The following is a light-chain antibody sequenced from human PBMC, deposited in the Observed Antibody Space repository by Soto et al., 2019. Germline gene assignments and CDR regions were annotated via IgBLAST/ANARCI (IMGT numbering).Light chain of an antibody. CDR2: DVS. J-gene: IGLJ2*01. V-gene: IGLV2-14*01. CDR3: SSYTSSSTLV. CDR1: SSDVGGHNY. Sequence: QSALTQPASVSGSPGQSITISCTGTSSDVGGHNYVSWYQQHPGKAPKLMIYDVSNRPSGVSIRFSGSKSGNTASLTISGLQAEDEADYHCSSYTSSSTLVFGGGTKLTVL.